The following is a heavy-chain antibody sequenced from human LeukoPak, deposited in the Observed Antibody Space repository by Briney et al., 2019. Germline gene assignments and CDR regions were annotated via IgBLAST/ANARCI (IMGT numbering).Heavy chain of an antibody. CDR1: GGTFSSYA. Sequence: ASVKVSCKASGGTFSSYAISWVRQAPGQGLEWMGGIIPIFGTANYAQKFQGRVTITADESTSTAYMELSSLRSEDTAVYYCAGFEYYGPGSYHQWGQGTLVTVSS. D-gene: IGHD3-10*01. CDR3: AGFEYYGPGSYHQ. CDR2: IIPIFGTA. V-gene: IGHV1-69*13. J-gene: IGHJ4*02.